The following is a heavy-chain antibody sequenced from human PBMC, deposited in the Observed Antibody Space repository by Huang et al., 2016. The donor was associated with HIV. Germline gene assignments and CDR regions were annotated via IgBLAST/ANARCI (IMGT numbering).Heavy chain of an antibody. CDR1: GFNFDDYA. D-gene: IGHD2-8*01. J-gene: IGHJ4*02. V-gene: IGHV3-9*01. CDR3: TGGGVYAAF. CDR2: IDWKRGAV. Sequence: EVQMVESGGGLVQPGKSLRLACAACGFNFDDYAMHGVRQATGKGLEWVSGIDWKRGAVGYADSVRGRFTISRDSAKNSLYLQMNNLRPEDTAFYFCTGGGVYAAFWGQGTLVTVSS.